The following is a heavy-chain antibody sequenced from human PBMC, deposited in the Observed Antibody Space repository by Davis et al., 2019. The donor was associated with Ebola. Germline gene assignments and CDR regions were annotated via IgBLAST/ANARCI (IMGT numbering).Heavy chain of an antibody. D-gene: IGHD5-24*01. Sequence: MPSETLSLTCTVSGGSISSYYWSWIRQPPGKGLEWIGYIYYSGSTRYNPSLTSRVTISVDTSKNQFSLKLSSVTAADTAVYYCARHGARWLHPRFDYWGQGTLVTVSS. V-gene: IGHV4-59*01. CDR2: IYYSGST. J-gene: IGHJ4*02. CDR1: GGSISSYY. CDR3: ARHGARWLHPRFDY.